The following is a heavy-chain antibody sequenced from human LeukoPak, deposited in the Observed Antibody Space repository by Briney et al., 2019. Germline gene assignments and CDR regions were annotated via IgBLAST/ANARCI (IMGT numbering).Heavy chain of an antibody. Sequence: PSETLSLTCTVFGGSIRSYYWSWIRQPPGKGLEWIAYMFYSGTTYYNPSLKSRVTISVDTSKNQFSLRLSSVTAADTAVYYCARGTYSGSYSIYFDYWGQGSLVTVSP. CDR3: ARGTYSGSYSIYFDY. J-gene: IGHJ4*02. CDR2: MFYSGTT. D-gene: IGHD1-26*01. V-gene: IGHV4-59*01. CDR1: GGSIRSYY.